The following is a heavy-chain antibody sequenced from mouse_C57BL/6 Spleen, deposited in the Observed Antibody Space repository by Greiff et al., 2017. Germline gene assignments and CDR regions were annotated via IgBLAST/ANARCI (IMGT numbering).Heavy chain of an antibody. V-gene: IGHV14-4*01. Sequence: EVQLQQSGAELVRPGASVKLSCTASGFNIKDDYMHWVKQRPEQGLEWIGWIDPENGDTEYASKFQGKATITADTSSNTAYLQLSSLTSEDTAVYYCTRGWDGYWGQGTTLTVSS. CDR1: GFNIKDDY. CDR2: IDPENGDT. CDR3: TRGWDGY. D-gene: IGHD4-1*01. J-gene: IGHJ2*01.